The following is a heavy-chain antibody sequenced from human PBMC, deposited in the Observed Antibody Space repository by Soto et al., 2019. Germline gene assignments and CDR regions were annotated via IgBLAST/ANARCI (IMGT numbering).Heavy chain of an antibody. Sequence: QVQLVESGGGVVQPGRSLRLSCAASGFTFSSYGMHWVRQAPGKGLEWVAVIWYDGSNKYYADSVKGRFTISRDNSKNTLYLQMNSLRAEDTAVYYCARGLRRSGYSHQYYYGMDVWGQGTTVTVSS. V-gene: IGHV3-33*01. CDR1: GFTFSSYG. CDR2: IWYDGSNK. CDR3: ARGLRRSGYSHQYYYGMDV. D-gene: IGHD3-3*01. J-gene: IGHJ6*02.